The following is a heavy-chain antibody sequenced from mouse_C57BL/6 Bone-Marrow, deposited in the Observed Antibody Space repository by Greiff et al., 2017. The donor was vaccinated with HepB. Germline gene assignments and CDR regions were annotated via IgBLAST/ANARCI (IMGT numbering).Heavy chain of an antibody. CDR2: INPNNCGT. D-gene: IGHD1-1*01. Sequence: HQSGPELVKPGASVKIPCKASGYTFTDYNMDWVKQSHGKSLEWIGDINPNNCGTIYNQKFKGKATLTVDKSSSTAYLELRSLTSKDTAVYYCARHYGSGFAYWGQGTLVTVSA. V-gene: IGHV1-18*01. J-gene: IGHJ3*01. CDR3: ARHYGSGFAY. CDR1: GYTFTDYN.